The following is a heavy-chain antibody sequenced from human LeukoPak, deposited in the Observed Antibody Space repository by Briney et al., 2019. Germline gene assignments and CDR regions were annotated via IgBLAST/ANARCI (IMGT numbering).Heavy chain of an antibody. Sequence: GGSLTLSCAASGFTFSTYAMHWVRQAPAKGLEWVAFIRYDGSNKYYADSVKGRFTISRDNSKNTLYLQMNSLRPEDTAVYYCAKDRGSGWYFHYWGQGTLVTVSS. J-gene: IGHJ4*02. CDR2: IRYDGSNK. D-gene: IGHD6-19*01. CDR1: GFTFSTYA. V-gene: IGHV3-30*02. CDR3: AKDRGSGWYFHY.